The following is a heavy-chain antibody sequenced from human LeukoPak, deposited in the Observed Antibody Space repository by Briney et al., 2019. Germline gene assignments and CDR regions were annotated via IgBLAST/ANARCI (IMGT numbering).Heavy chain of an antibody. CDR3: ARVRYFDWLYGMDV. V-gene: IGHV4-59*01. J-gene: IGHJ6*02. CDR1: GGSISSYC. CDR2: IYYSGST. D-gene: IGHD3-9*01. Sequence: PSETLSLTCTVSGGSISSYCWSWIRQPPGKGLEWIGYIYYSGSTNYNPSLKSRVTISVDTSKNQFSLKLSSVTAADTAVYYCARVRYFDWLYGMDVWGQGTTVTVSS.